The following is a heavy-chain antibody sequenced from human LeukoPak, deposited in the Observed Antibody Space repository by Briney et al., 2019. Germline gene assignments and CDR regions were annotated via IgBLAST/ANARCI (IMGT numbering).Heavy chain of an antibody. CDR1: GLTFSNFK. D-gene: IGHD5-12*01. CDR2: ISDSGRTT. CDR3: AKVGIIVATLDY. Sequence: PGGSLRLSCAVSGLTFSNFKMNWVRQTPGKGLEWVSYISDSGRTTFYADPVKGRFTISGDNSKNTLYLQMNSLRAEDTAVYYCAKVGIIVATLDYWGQGTLVTVSS. V-gene: IGHV3-23*01. J-gene: IGHJ4*02.